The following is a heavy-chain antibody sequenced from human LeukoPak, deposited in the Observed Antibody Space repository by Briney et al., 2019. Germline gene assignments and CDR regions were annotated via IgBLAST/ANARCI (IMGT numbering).Heavy chain of an antibody. D-gene: IGHD2-2*01. J-gene: IGHJ5*02. CDR2: IKPSGGST. V-gene: IGHV1-46*01. Sequence: ASVKVSCKVSGYTLTELSMHLVRQAPGQGLEWMGIIKPSGGSTSYAQKFQGRATMTRDTSTSTVYMELSSLRSEDTAVYYCARGLQLRKPPFDPWGQGTLVTVSS. CDR1: GYTLTELS. CDR3: ARGLQLRKPPFDP.